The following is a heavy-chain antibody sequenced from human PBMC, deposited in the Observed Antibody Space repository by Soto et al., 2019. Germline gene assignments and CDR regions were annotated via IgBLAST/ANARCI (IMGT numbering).Heavy chain of an antibody. CDR2: ISGGGGST. Sequence: PGGSLRLSCAASGFTFSSYAMSWVRQAPGKGLEWVSAISGGGGSTYYADSVKGRFTISRDNSKNTLYLQMNSLRAEDTAVYYCAKAQGYSSIYYYGMDVWGQGTTVTSP. J-gene: IGHJ6*02. CDR1: GFTFSSYA. V-gene: IGHV3-23*01. CDR3: AKAQGYSSIYYYGMDV. D-gene: IGHD2-15*01.